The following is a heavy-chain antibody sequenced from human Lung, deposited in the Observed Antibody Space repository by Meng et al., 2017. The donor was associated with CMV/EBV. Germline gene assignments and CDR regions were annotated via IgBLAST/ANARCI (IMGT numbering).Heavy chain of an antibody. CDR1: GYTFGSYG. Sequence: QVHLLQAGPEVKKPGASVGVSCKASGYTFGSYGICWVRQAPGQGLEWMGWFVNYVDTYPAPKFQGRVTMTTDTHTNTAFMELRSLTSDDTAVYYCASGTPGRSYCDYWGQGTLVTVSS. CDR2: FVNYVDT. CDR3: ASGTPGRSYCDY. J-gene: IGHJ4*02. D-gene: IGHD2-15*01. V-gene: IGHV1-18*01.